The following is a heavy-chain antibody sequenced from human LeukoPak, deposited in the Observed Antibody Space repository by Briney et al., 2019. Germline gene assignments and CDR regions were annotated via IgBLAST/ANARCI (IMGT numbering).Heavy chain of an antibody. Sequence: GGSLRLSCAASGFTFSSYAMHWVRRARGKGLEWVAVISYDGSNKYYADSVKGRFTISRDNSKNTLYLQMNSLRAEDTAVYYCARGARELLPPFDYWGQGTLVTVSS. V-gene: IGHV3-30-3*01. D-gene: IGHD1-26*01. CDR1: GFTFSSYA. CDR2: ISYDGSNK. CDR3: ARGARELLPPFDY. J-gene: IGHJ4*02.